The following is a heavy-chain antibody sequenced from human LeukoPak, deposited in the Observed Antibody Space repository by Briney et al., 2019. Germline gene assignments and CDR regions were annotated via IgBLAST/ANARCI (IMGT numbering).Heavy chain of an antibody. J-gene: IGHJ4*02. CDR2: ISYDGSNK. Sequence: GGSLRLSCAASGFTFSSYAMHWVRQAPGKGLEWVAVISYDGSNKYYADSVKGRFTISRDNSKNTLYLQMNSLRAEDTAVYYCARDGYDILTGYYSGYWGQGTLVTVSS. CDR3: ARDGYDILTGYYSGY. V-gene: IGHV3-30*14. D-gene: IGHD3-9*01. CDR1: GFTFSSYA.